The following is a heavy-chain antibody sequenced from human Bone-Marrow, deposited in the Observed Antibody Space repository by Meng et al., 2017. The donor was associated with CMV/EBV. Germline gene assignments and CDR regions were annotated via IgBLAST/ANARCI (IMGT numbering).Heavy chain of an antibody. Sequence: CAVSKLTFSNYAMGCVRQAPGKGLEWVSTISGSGSNTYHADSVKGRFTISRDNSKNTLYLQMNSLRAEDTAVYYCAKGRSAVVAAVNYWGQGTLVTVSS. J-gene: IGHJ4*02. CDR2: ISGSGSNT. CDR1: KLTFSNYA. CDR3: AKGRSAVVAAVNY. D-gene: IGHD2-15*01. V-gene: IGHV3-23*01.